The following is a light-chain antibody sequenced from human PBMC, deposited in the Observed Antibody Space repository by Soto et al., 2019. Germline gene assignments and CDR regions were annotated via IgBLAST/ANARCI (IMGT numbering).Light chain of an antibody. V-gene: IGLV2-23*01. CDR1: SSDVGAYNS. CDR2: KGT. CDR3: CSSAPESTYV. Sequence: QSVLAQPASVSGSPGQSITISCTGTSSDVGAYNSVSWYQQHPHKVPQVIIYKGTQRPSGVSNRFSGSTSGNAASLTISGLQADDEADYFCCSSAPESTYVFGSGTKVTVL. J-gene: IGLJ1*01.